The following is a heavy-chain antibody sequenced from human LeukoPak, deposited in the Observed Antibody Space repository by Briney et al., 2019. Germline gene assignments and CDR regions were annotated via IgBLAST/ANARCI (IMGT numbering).Heavy chain of an antibody. V-gene: IGHV1-18*01. CDR1: GYTFTSYG. J-gene: IGHJ3*02. CDR3: ARTTYVWGSYRSDDAFDI. CDR2: ISAYKGNT. Sequence: ASVKVPCKASGYTFTSYGISWVRQAPGQGLEWMGWISAYKGNTKYGQKLQGRVTMTTDTSTSTADMELRSLRSDDTAVYYCARTTYVWGSYRSDDAFDIWGQGTMVTVSS. D-gene: IGHD3-16*02.